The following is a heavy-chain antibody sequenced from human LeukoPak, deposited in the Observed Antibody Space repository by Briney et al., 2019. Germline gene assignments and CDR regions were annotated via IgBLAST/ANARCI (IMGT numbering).Heavy chain of an antibody. CDR2: INWNGGST. CDR1: GFTFDDYG. D-gene: IGHD5-12*01. Sequence: GGSLRLSCAASGFTFDDYGMSWVRQAPGKGQEWVSGINWNGGSTGYADSVKGRFTISRDNAKNSLYLQMNSLRAEDTAFYYCAREGGYDWLVYWGRGTLVTVSS. J-gene: IGHJ4*02. V-gene: IGHV3-20*04. CDR3: AREGGYDWLVY.